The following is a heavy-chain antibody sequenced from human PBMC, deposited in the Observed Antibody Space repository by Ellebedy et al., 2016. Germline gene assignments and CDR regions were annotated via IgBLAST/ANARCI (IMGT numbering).Heavy chain of an antibody. V-gene: IGHV3-23*01. CDR2: ISGSGGST. Sequence: GGSLRLSXAASGFTFSSYAMSWVRQAPGKGLEWVSVISGSGGSTYYADSVKGRFTISRDNSKNTVSLQMNSLRAEDTAVYYCARTPYYYDSSGYSTPAFDIWGQGTMVTVSS. CDR1: GFTFSSYA. D-gene: IGHD3-22*01. CDR3: ARTPYYYDSSGYSTPAFDI. J-gene: IGHJ3*02.